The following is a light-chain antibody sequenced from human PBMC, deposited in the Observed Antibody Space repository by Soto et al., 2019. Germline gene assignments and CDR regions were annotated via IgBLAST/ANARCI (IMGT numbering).Light chain of an antibody. CDR1: QTMSSW. J-gene: IGKJ1*01. CDR3: QHYNSYSEA. CDR2: KAS. Sequence: DIQMTQSPSTLSGSVGDRVTITCRASQTMSSWLAWYQQKPGKAPTLLIYKASTLKSGVPSRFSGSGSGTEFTLTIISLQPDDFATYYCQHYNSYSEAFGQGTKVDIK. V-gene: IGKV1-5*03.